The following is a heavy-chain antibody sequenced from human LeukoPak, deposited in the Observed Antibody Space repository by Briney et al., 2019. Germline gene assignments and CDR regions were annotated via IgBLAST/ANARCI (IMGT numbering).Heavy chain of an antibody. J-gene: IGHJ4*02. Sequence: ASVKVSCKASGYTFTGYYMHWVRQAPGQRLEWMGWINPNSGGTNYAQKFQGRVTMTRDTSISTAYMELSRLRSDDTAVYYCAREYSSSWYGVFVYWGQGTLVTVSS. CDR1: GYTFTGYY. V-gene: IGHV1-2*02. CDR2: INPNSGGT. CDR3: AREYSSSWYGVFVY. D-gene: IGHD6-13*01.